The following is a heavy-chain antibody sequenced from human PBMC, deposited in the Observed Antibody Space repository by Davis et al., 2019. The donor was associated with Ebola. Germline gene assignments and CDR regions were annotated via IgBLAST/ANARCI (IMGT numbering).Heavy chain of an antibody. CDR1: GFTFSDYY. CDR2: ISSSSSYT. CDR3: ARALILTGLYYYYGMDV. D-gene: IGHD3-9*01. Sequence: PGGSLRLSCAASGFTFSDYYMSWIRQAPGKGLEWVSYISSSSSYTNYADSVKGRFTISRDNAKNSLYLQMNSLRAEDTAVYYCARALILTGLYYYYGMDVWGKGTTVTVSS. J-gene: IGHJ6*04. V-gene: IGHV3-11*06.